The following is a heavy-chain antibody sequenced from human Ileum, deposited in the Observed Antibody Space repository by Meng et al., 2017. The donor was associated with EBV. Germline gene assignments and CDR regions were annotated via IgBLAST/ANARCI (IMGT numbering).Heavy chain of an antibody. Sequence: ITLKESGPNRVTPTQTLTPTCHFSGFSLTANPVGVAWIRQPPGKALEWLAVIYWDDDKRYSPSLKSRLTITKDSSKNQVVLTMTNLDLVDTATYYCAHRRDYGGMWDTGCLDYWGQGALVTVSS. CDR1: GFSLTANPVG. D-gene: IGHD4/OR15-4a*01. J-gene: IGHJ4*02. CDR2: IYWDDDK. V-gene: IGHV2-5*02. CDR3: AHRRDYGGMWDTGCLDY.